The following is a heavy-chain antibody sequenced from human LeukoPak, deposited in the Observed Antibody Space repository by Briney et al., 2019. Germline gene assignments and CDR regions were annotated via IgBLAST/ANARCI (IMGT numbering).Heavy chain of an antibody. CDR1: GFTFSSYA. CDR3: AKGPGGYYPYCMDV. V-gene: IGHV3-23*01. D-gene: IGHD3-3*01. CDR2: ITGSGGST. Sequence: GGSLRLSCAASGFTFSSYALIWVRQAPGKGLEWVAGITGSGGSTQHADSVKGRFTISRDNSKNTLYLQMDSLRAEDTAVYYCAKGPGGYYPYCMDVWGKGTTVTVSS. J-gene: IGHJ6*03.